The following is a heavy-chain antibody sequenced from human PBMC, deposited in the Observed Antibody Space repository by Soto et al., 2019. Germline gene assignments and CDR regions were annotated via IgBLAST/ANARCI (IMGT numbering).Heavy chain of an antibody. CDR1: GFTFSSYA. Sequence: PGGSLRLSCAASGFTFSSYAMSWVRQAPGKGLEWVSAISGSGGSTYYADSVKGRFTISRDNSKNTLYLQMNSLRAEDTAVYYCSKFKAYGDYGFDYWGQGTLVTVSS. D-gene: IGHD4-17*01. CDR3: SKFKAYGDYGFDY. CDR2: ISGSGGST. J-gene: IGHJ4*02. V-gene: IGHV3-23*01.